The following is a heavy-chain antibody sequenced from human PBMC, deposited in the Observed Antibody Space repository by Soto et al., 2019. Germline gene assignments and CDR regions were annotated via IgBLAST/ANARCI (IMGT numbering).Heavy chain of an antibody. CDR3: ARPPGPNSSRSSFYGMDV. CDR1: GGSSSSSNYS. Sequence: SETLSLTCTPSGGSSSSSNYSWRWISQPPGKRLEWIGTISYSGSTYYNPSLKSRVTISGDTSKNQFSLKLSSVTATDTAVYYSARPPGPNSSRSSFYGMDVWGQGTTVTVSS. J-gene: IGHJ6*02. V-gene: IGHV4-39*01. D-gene: IGHD6-6*01. CDR2: ISYSGST.